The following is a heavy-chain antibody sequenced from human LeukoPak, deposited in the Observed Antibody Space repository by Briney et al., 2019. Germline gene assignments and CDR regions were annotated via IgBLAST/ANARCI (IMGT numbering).Heavy chain of an antibody. D-gene: IGHD2-8*02. V-gene: IGHV3-23*01. J-gene: IGHJ4*02. Sequence: GGSLRLSCEASGFTFSTFAMIWVRQPPGKGLEWVSSIFPSGGEIHYADSVRGRFTISRDNSKSTLSLQMNSLRGEDTAIYYCATYRQVLLPFESWGQGTLVTVSS. CDR1: GFTFSTFA. CDR2: IFPSGGEI. CDR3: ATYRQVLLPFES.